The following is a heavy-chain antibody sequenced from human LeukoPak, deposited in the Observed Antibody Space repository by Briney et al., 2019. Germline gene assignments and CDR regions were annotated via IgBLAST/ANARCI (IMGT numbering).Heavy chain of an antibody. CDR3: AKRMEAYHGFLG. Sequence: GGSLRLSCAASGFTFSSYAMHWVRQAPGKGLEYVSAISSNGGSTYYANSVKGRFTISRDNPKNTLYLQMNSLRAEDTAVYYCAKRMEAYHGFLGWGQGTLVTVSS. CDR2: ISSNGGST. J-gene: IGHJ4*02. D-gene: IGHD3-10*01. V-gene: IGHV3-64*01. CDR1: GFTFSSYA.